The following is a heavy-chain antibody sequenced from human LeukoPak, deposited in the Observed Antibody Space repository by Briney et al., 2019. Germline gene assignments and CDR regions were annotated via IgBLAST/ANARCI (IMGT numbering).Heavy chain of an antibody. CDR2: INPNSGGT. V-gene: IGHV1-2*02. D-gene: IGHD1-1*01. CDR1: GYTFTGYY. CDR3: ARVVSATTGTNYDAFDI. Sequence: ASVKVSCKASGYTFTGYYMHWVRQAPGQGLEWMGWINPNSGGTNYAQKFQGRVTMTRDTSISTAYMELSRLRSDDTAVYYCARVVSATTGTNYDAFDIWGQGTMVTVSS. J-gene: IGHJ3*02.